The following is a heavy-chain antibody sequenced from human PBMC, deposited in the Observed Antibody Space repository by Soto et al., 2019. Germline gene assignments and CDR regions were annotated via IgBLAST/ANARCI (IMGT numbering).Heavy chain of an antibody. CDR2: IYYSGST. Sequence: SETLSLTCTVSGASISSSSYYWGWIRQPPGKGLEWIGSIYYSGSTYYNPSLKSRVTISVDTATNNFSLRLSSLTAADTAVYYGRGSSGLNELDYWGQGTLVTVSS. J-gene: IGHJ4*02. V-gene: IGHV4-39*01. CDR1: GASISSSSYY. D-gene: IGHD2-8*02. CDR3: RGSSGLNELDY.